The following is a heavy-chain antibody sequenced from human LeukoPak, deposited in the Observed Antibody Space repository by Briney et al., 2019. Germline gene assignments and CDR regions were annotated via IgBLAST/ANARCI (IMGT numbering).Heavy chain of an antibody. CDR1: GFTFSDYY. CDR3: ASSRYFDCFEY. CDR2: ISSSGSTI. V-gene: IGHV3-11*01. D-gene: IGHD3-9*01. Sequence: GGSLRLSCAASGFTFSDYYMSWIRQAPGKGLGWVSYISSSGSTIYYADSVKGRFTISRDNAKNSLYLQMNSLRAEDTAVYYCASSRYFDCFEYWGQGTLVTVSS. J-gene: IGHJ4*02.